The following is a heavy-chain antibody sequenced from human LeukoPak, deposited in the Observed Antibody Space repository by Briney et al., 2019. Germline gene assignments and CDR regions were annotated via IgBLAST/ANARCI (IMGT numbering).Heavy chain of an antibody. CDR1: GFTFSNYG. Sequence: GGSLRLSCAASGFTFSNYGMHWVRQAPGKGLEWVAVIWYDGSNKYYADSVKGRFTISRDNSKNTLYLQMNSLRAEDTAVYYCARDLMPSQTSLLYSSGWYDLDYWGQGTLVTVSS. CDR2: IWYDGSNK. V-gene: IGHV3-33*08. D-gene: IGHD6-19*01. CDR3: ARDLMPSQTSLLYSSGWYDLDY. J-gene: IGHJ4*02.